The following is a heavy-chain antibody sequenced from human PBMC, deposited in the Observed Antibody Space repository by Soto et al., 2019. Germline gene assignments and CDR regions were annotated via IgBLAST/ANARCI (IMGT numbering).Heavy chain of an antibody. Sequence: QVKLVQSGAEVKKPGASVKVSCKASGYTFTSYAISWVRQAPGQGLEWMGWISAYNGNTNYAQNFQGRVTMTTDTSTTTAYMELRSLRSDDTAVYYFARDAAAGLNDYWGQGTLVTVSS. V-gene: IGHV1-18*01. D-gene: IGHD6-13*01. CDR2: ISAYNGNT. CDR1: GYTFTSYA. J-gene: IGHJ4*02. CDR3: ARDAAAGLNDY.